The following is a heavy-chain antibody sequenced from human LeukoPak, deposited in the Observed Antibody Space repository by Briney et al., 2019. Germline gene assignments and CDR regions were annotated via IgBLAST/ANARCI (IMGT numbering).Heavy chain of an antibody. D-gene: IGHD3-16*01. V-gene: IGHV3-74*03. CDR3: ARVRMGDDFNPFDY. J-gene: IGHJ4*02. CDR1: GFTFSSFW. CDR2: INSDGSET. Sequence: GGSLRLSCAASGFTFSSFWIYWVRHAPGKGLVWVSRINSDGSETMYADSVKGRFTISRDNAKNTLYLEMSTLRAEDTAVYYCARVRMGDDFNPFDYWGQGTLVTVSS.